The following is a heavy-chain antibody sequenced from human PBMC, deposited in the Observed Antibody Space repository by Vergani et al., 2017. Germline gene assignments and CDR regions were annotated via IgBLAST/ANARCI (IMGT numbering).Heavy chain of an antibody. Sequence: QVQLVESGGGVVQPGRSLRLSCAASGFTFSSYAMHWVRQAPGKGLEWVAVISYDGSNKYYADSVKGRFTISRDNSKNTLYLQMNSLRAEDTAVYYCARGGIGGYVFDYWGQGTLVTVSS. CDR1: GFTFSSYA. D-gene: IGHD5-12*01. CDR2: ISYDGSNK. J-gene: IGHJ4*02. CDR3: ARGGIGGYVFDY. V-gene: IGHV3-30*01.